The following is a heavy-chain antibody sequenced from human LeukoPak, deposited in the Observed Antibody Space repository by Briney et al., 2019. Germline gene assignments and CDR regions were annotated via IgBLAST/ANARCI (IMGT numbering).Heavy chain of an antibody. CDR3: AKDEYSSSPYYFDH. CDR1: GFTFSSYS. Sequence: PGGSLRLSCAASGFTFSSYSMNWVRQAPGKGLEWVSSISSSSSYIYYADSVKGRFTISRDNAKNSLYLQMNSLRAEDTAVYYCAKDEYSSSPYYFDHWGQGTLVTVSS. J-gene: IGHJ4*02. CDR2: ISSSSSYI. V-gene: IGHV3-21*04. D-gene: IGHD6-13*01.